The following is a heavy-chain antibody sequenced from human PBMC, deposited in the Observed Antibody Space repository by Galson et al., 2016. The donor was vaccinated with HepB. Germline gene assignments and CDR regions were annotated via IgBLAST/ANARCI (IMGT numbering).Heavy chain of an antibody. D-gene: IGHD4-17*01. V-gene: IGHV1-69*13. CDR1: GGSFSSYA. CDR2: LIPIFGSA. CDR3: TRAYGQGYLFDY. Sequence: SVKVSCKASGGSFSSYAISWVRQAPGQGLEWMGGLIPIFGSAKYAQSFQGRVTIGADESASTAYMELRSLRSEDTAVYYCTRAYGQGYLFDYWGQGTLVTVSS. J-gene: IGHJ4*02.